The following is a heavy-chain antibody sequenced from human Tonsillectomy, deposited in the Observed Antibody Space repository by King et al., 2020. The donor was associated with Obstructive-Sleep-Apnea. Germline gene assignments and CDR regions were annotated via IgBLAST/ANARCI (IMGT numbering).Heavy chain of an antibody. CDR3: ARVGGGYNLDFYYGMDV. J-gene: IGHJ6*02. V-gene: IGHV1-18*01. D-gene: IGHD5-24*01. CDR2: ISAYNGNT. Sequence: VQLVESGAEVKKPGASVKVSCKASGYTFTNYGITWVRQAPGQGPEWMGWISAYNGNTIYAQKLQGRVTITTDTSTSTAYMALGSLRSDDTAVYYCARVGGGYNLDFYYGMDVWGQGTTVTVSS. CDR1: GYTFTNYG.